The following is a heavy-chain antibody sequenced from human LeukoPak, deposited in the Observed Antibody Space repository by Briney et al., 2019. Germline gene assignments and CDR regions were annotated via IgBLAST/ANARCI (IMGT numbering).Heavy chain of an antibody. Sequence: SETLSFTCTVSGGSITSYYCSWIRQPPGKGLEWIGYIYYSGNTNYNPSLKSRVTISIDTSKNQFSLKLSSVTAADTAVYYCARGFGHPGMDVWGQGTTVTVSS. J-gene: IGHJ6*02. CDR3: ARGFGHPGMDV. V-gene: IGHV4-59*01. D-gene: IGHD3-10*01. CDR2: IYYSGNT. CDR1: GGSITSYY.